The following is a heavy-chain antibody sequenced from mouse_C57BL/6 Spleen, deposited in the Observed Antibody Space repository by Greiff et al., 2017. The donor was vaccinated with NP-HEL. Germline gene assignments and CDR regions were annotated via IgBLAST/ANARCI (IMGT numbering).Heavy chain of an antibody. V-gene: IGHV1-26*01. CDR3: ARSDGRVAMDY. D-gene: IGHD1-1*01. CDR1: GYTFTDYY. J-gene: IGHJ4*01. CDR2: INPNNGGT. Sequence: EVQLQQSGPELVKPGASVKISCKASGYTFTDYYMNWVKQSHGKSLEWIGDINPNNGGTSYNQKFKGKATLTVDKSSSTAYMELRSLTSEDSAVYYCARSDGRVAMDYWGQGTSVTVSS.